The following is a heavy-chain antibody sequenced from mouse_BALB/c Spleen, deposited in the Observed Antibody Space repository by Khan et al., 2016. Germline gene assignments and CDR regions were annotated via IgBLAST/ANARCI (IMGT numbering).Heavy chain of an antibody. Sequence: EVQLVESGAELVKPGASVKLSCTTSGFNIKDTYMYWVKQRPEQGLEWIGRIDPANGNTKYDPKFQGKATITADTSSNTAYLQFSSLTSADTAVYYCARGYEAWFAYWGQGTLVTVSA. CDR2: IDPANGNT. J-gene: IGHJ3*01. CDR3: ARGYEAWFAY. CDR1: GFNIKDTY. D-gene: IGHD2-10*02. V-gene: IGHV14-3*02.